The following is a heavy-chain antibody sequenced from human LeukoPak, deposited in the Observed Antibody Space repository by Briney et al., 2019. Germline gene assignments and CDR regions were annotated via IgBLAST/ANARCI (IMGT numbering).Heavy chain of an antibody. CDR2: IKQDGSEK. D-gene: IGHD3-10*01. V-gene: IGHV3-7*03. Sequence: GGTLRLSCAASGFTFSSYWMSWVRQAPGKGLEWVANIKQDGSEKYYVDSVKGRFTISRDNAKSSLYLQMNSLRADDTAVYYCARDAPDMVRGGIDYWGQGTLVTVSS. CDR1: GFTFSSYW. J-gene: IGHJ4*02. CDR3: ARDAPDMVRGGIDY.